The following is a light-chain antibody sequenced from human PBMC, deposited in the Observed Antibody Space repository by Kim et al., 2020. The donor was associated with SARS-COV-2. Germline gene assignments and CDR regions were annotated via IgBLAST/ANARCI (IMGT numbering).Light chain of an antibody. CDR1: QSISRC. Sequence: APLSVSPGDCVTLSCRASQSISRCLAWYHQTPGQAPRLLIYGAASSPADVPGRFSGSGSGTKFTLPISSLQSDDFSVYYCQQSITFGGGTKVDIK. CDR3: QQSIT. J-gene: IGKJ4*01. V-gene: IGKV3-15*01. CDR2: GAA.